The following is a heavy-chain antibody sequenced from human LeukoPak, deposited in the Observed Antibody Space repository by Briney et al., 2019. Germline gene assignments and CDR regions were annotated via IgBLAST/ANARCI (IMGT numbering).Heavy chain of an antibody. D-gene: IGHD6-19*01. J-gene: IGHJ5*02. V-gene: IGHV1-69*13. CDR3: AENRPYSSGREDWFDP. CDR1: GGTFSSYA. Sequence: SVKVSCKAPGGTFSSYAISWVRQAPGQGLEWMGGIIPIFGTANYAQKFQGRVTITADESTSTAYMELSSLRSEDTAVYYCAENRPYSSGREDWFDPWGQGTLVTVSS. CDR2: IIPIFGTA.